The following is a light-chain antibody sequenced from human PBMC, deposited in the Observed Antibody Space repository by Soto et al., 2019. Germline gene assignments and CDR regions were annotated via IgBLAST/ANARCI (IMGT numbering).Light chain of an antibody. CDR1: SGDVGGYNF. CDR3: SSYAGRNIVV. V-gene: IGLV2-8*01. CDR2: EVS. Sequence: QSALTQPPSASGSPGQSVTISWTGTSGDVGGYNFVSWYQQHPGKAPKLMIYEVSERPSGVPDRFSGSKSGNPASLTVSGLQAEDEADYYCSSYAGRNIVVLGGGTKRTVL. J-gene: IGLJ2*01.